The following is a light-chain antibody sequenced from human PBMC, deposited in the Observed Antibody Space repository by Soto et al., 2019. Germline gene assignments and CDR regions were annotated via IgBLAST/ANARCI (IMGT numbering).Light chain of an antibody. CDR3: RQYNDWPPFT. CDR1: QSVSRY. V-gene: IGKV3-15*01. Sequence: ETVLTQSPATLSVSPGERVTLSCRASQSVSRYLAWYQHKPGQAPRLLIYGASTRATGIPARFDGSGSGTEFTLTISSLQSEDFAVYYCRQYNDWPPFTFGPGTKVDIK. J-gene: IGKJ3*01. CDR2: GAS.